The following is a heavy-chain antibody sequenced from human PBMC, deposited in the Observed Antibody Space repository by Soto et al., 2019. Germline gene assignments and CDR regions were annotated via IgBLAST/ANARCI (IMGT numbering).Heavy chain of an antibody. V-gene: IGHV3-72*01. CDR1: GFTFSDHY. CDR2: SRNKAKSYTT. Sequence: LRLSCAASGFTFSDHYMDWVRQAPGKGLEWVARSRNKAKSYTTGYAASVKGRFTISRDDSKNLLYLQMNSLKTEDTAVYYCARRNDFWSGGDMDVWGQGTTVTVSS. D-gene: IGHD3-3*01. J-gene: IGHJ6*02. CDR3: ARRNDFWSGGDMDV.